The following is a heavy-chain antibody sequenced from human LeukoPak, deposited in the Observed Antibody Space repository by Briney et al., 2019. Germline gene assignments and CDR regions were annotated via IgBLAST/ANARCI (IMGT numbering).Heavy chain of an antibody. CDR2: IYYSGST. V-gene: IGHV4-59*01. J-gene: IGHJ4*02. Sequence: PSETLSLTCTVSGGSISSYYWSWIRQPPGKGLEWIGYIYYSGSTNYNPSLKRRVTISVDTSKSQFSLKLSSVTAADTAVYHCASTVDGSVDYWGQGTLVTVSS. CDR1: GGSISSYY. CDR3: ASTVDGSVDY. D-gene: IGHD2-2*03.